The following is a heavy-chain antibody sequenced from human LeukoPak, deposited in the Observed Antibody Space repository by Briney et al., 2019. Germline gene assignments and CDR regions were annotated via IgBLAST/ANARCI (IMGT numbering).Heavy chain of an antibody. CDR1: GFTFSSYA. CDR3: AKDLVVETPTGIFDF. Sequence: GGSLRLSCAASGFTFSSYAMSWVRQAPGKGLEWVSTVTGSGGSTYYADSVNGRFTISRDNSKNTLFLQMASLSADDTALYYCAKDLVVETPTGIFDFWGQGTLVTVSS. J-gene: IGHJ4*02. V-gene: IGHV3-23*01. CDR2: VTGSGGST. D-gene: IGHD2-21*02.